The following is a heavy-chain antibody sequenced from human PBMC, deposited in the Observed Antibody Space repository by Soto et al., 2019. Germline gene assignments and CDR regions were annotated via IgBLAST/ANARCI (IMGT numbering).Heavy chain of an antibody. D-gene: IGHD1-26*01. CDR2: SRNKAKSYST. CDR1: GLTFGDHY. CDR3: SIWEGA. V-gene: IGHV3-72*01. J-gene: IGHJ5*02. Sequence: PGGSLTLSCAVSGLTFGDHYMEWVRQAPGKGLEWVARSRNKAKSYSTDFAASVKGRFTISRDESKNSLNLQMNSLMTEDTAVYYCSIWEGAWGQGTLVTVSS.